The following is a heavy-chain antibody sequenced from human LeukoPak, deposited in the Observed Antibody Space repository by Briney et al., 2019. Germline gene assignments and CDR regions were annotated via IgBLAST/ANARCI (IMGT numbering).Heavy chain of an antibody. D-gene: IGHD3-9*01. V-gene: IGHV4-34*01. J-gene: IGHJ4*02. CDR1: GGSFSGYY. Sequence: SETLSLTCAVYGGSFSGYYWSWIRQPPGKGLEWIGEINHSGSTYYNPSLKSRVTISVDTSKNQFSLKLSSVTAADTAVYYCARDSYLVTGDYWGQGTLVTVSS. CDR2: INHSGST. CDR3: ARDSYLVTGDY.